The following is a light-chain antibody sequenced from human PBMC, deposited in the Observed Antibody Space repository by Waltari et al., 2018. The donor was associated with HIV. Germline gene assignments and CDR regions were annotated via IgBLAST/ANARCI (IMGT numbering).Light chain of an antibody. Sequence: QSVLTQPPSASGTPGQRVTISCSGSSSNIGSNTVNWYQQPPGTPPKLLIYSNNQRPAGGPDRFSGSKSGTSASLAISGLQSEDEADDYCAAWDDSLNGPWVFGGGTKLTVL. V-gene: IGLV1-44*01. CDR2: SNN. CDR1: SSNIGSNT. CDR3: AAWDDSLNGPWV. J-gene: IGLJ3*02.